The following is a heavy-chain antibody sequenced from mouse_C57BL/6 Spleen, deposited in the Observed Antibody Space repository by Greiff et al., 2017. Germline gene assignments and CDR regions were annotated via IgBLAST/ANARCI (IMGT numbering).Heavy chain of an antibody. D-gene: IGHD2-5*01. Sequence: VKLMESGPELVKPGASVKISCKASGYAFSSSWMNWVKQRPGKGLEWIGRIYPGDGDTNYNGKFKGKATLTADKSSSTAYMQLSSLTSEDSAVYFCARDSNYSLDYWGQGTTLTVSS. V-gene: IGHV1-80*01. J-gene: IGHJ2*01. CDR2: IYPGDGDT. CDR3: ARDSNYSLDY. CDR1: GYAFSSSW.